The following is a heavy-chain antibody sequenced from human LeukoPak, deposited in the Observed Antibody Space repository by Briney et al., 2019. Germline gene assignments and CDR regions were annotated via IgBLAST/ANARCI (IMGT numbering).Heavy chain of an antibody. J-gene: IGHJ4*02. CDR1: GGSISSYY. CDR3: AMYNFWSGYYGDY. V-gene: IGHV4-59*01. CDR2: VSYSGST. Sequence: SETLSLTCTVSGGSISSYYWSWIRQPPGKGLEWIGYVSYSGSTNYNPSLKSRVTISEDTSKNHFSRKLSSVTAADTAVYYCAMYNFWSGYYGDYWGQGTLVTVSS. D-gene: IGHD3-3*01.